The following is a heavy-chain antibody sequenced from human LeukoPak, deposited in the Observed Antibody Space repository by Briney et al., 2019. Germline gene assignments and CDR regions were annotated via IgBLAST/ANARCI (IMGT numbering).Heavy chain of an antibody. CDR1: GFTFSSYS. CDR2: ISSSSSYI. D-gene: IGHD3-22*01. J-gene: IGHJ3*02. V-gene: IGHV3-21*01. CDR3: ARPVYSYDSGGRGAFDI. Sequence: SGGSLRLSCAASGFTFSSYSMNWVRQAPGKGLEWVSSISSSSSYIYYADSVKGRFTISRDNAMNSLYLQMNSLRAEDTAVYYCARPVYSYDSGGRGAFDIWGQGTMVTVSS.